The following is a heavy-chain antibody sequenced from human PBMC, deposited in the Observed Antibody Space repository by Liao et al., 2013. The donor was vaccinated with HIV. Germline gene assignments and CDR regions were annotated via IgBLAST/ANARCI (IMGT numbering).Heavy chain of an antibody. Sequence: QVQLQESGPGLVKPSETLSLTCTVSGGSISSYYWSWIRQPAGKGLEWIGRIYSSGSANYNPSLKSRVTMSVDTSKNQFSLKLSSVTAADTAVYYCARDWGAGGYDPFYYFDYWGQGTLVTVSS. D-gene: IGHD5-12*01. V-gene: IGHV4-4*07. CDR1: GGSISSYY. CDR2: IYSSGSA. CDR3: ARDWGAGGYDPFYYFDY. J-gene: IGHJ4*02.